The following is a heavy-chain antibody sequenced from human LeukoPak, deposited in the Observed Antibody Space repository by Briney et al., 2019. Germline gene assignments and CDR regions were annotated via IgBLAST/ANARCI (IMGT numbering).Heavy chain of an antibody. J-gene: IGHJ3*02. V-gene: IGHV1-18*01. CDR2: ISAYNGNT. D-gene: IGHD2-15*01. CDR1: GYTFTNYG. CDR3: ARVCSGGRCYSVDAFDI. Sequence: GASVKVSCKASGYTFTNYGISWVRQAPGQGLEWMGWISAYNGNTNYAQKLQVRISMTTDTSTSTAYMELRSLRSDDTAVYSCARVCSGGRCYSVDAFDIWGQGTVVTVSS.